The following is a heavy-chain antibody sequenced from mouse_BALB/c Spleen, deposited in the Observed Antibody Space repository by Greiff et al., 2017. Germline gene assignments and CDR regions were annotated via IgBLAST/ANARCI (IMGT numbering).Heavy chain of an antibody. J-gene: IGHJ2*01. CDR2: IWAGGST. CDR3: ARDYYGSSDY. V-gene: IGHV2-9*02. CDR1: GFSLTSYG. Sequence: VKLVESGPGLVAPSQSLSITCTVSGFSLTSYGVHWVRQPPGKGLEWLGVIWAGGSTNYNSALMSRLSISKDNSKSQVFLKMNSLPTDDTAMYYCARDYYGSSDYWGQGTTLTVSS. D-gene: IGHD1-1*01.